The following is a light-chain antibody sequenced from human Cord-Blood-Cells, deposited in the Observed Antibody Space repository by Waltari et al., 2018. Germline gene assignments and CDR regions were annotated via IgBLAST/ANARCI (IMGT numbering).Light chain of an antibody. J-gene: IGKJ3*01. CDR1: QRVSSY. V-gene: IGKV3-11*01. CDR3: QQRSNWPPT. CDR2: DAS. Sequence: EIVLTQSPATLSLSPGERATLSCRASQRVSSYLAWYQQKHGQAPRLLIYDASNRATGIPARFSGSASGTNFTLTISSLKPEDFAVYYCQQRSNWPPTFGPETKVDIK.